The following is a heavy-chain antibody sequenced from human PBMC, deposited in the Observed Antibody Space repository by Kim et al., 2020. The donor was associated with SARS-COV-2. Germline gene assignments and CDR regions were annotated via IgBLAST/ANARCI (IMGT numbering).Heavy chain of an antibody. CDR2: NT. V-gene: IGHV1-18*01. D-gene: IGHD1-1*01. Sequence: NTKIAQSVQGRLTRTADTSMSTVYMELKSLRDDDTAVYYCVRDRDWNLDYWGQGTLVTVSS. J-gene: IGHJ4*02. CDR3: VRDRDWNLDY.